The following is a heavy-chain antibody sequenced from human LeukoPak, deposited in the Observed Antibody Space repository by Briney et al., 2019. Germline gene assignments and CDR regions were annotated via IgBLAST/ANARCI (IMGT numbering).Heavy chain of an antibody. V-gene: IGHV3-33*06. D-gene: IGHD6-13*01. CDR2: IWYDGSNK. CDR3: AKDVGIAAAVGWDY. J-gene: IGHJ4*02. CDR1: GFTFSSYG. Sequence: GGSLRLSCAASGFTFSSYGMRWVRQAPGKGLEWVAVIWYDGSNKYYADSVKGRFTISRDNSKNTLYPQMNSLRAEDTAVYYCAKDVGIAAAVGWDYWGQGTLVTVSS.